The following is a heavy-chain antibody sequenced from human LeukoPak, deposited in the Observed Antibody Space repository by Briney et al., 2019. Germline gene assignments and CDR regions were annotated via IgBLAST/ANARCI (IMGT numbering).Heavy chain of an antibody. CDR3: AKGGVAARPYYFDY. D-gene: IGHD6-6*01. CDR2: ISGSGGST. Sequence: GGSLRLSCAASGFTFSSYAMSWVRQAPGKGLEWVSAISGSGGSTHYADSVKGRFTISRDNSKNTLYLQMNSLRAENTAVYYCAKGGVAARPYYFDYWGQGTLVTVSS. V-gene: IGHV3-23*01. CDR1: GFTFSSYA. J-gene: IGHJ4*02.